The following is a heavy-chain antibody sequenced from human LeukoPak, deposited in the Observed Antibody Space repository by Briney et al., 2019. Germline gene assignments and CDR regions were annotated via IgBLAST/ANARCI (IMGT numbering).Heavy chain of an antibody. CDR1: GFTFSSYW. CDR3: AREPIMTTVTTYFDY. Sequence: PGGSLRLSCAASGFTFSSYWRSWVRQAPGKGLEWVANIKQDGSEKYYVDSVKGRFTISRDNAKNSLYLQMNSLRAEDTAVYYCAREPIMTTVTTYFDYWGQGTLVTVSS. CDR2: IKQDGSEK. J-gene: IGHJ4*02. V-gene: IGHV3-7*01. D-gene: IGHD4-17*01.